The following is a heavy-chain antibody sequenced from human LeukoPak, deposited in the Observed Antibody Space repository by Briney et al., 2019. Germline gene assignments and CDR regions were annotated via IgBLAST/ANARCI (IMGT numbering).Heavy chain of an antibody. J-gene: IGHJ4*02. CDR1: GFTFSTYG. D-gene: IGHD6-13*01. CDR2: ISYDGSNT. V-gene: IGHV3-30*03. CDR3: ARQGGKGYSSSWYTY. Sequence: PGGSLRLSCAASGFTFSTYGMHWVRQAPGKGLEWVAGISYDGSNTYYVDSVKGRCTISRDKSKNTLYLQMNSLRAEDTAVYYCARQGGKGYSSSWYTYWGQGTLVTVSS.